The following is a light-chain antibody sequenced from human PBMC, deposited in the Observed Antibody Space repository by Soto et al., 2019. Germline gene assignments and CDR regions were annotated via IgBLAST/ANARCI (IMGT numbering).Light chain of an antibody. CDR1: SSDVGGYNY. CDR3: SSSTTGSTPVV. V-gene: IGLV2-14*01. Sequence: QSALTQPASVSGSPGQSITISCTGTSSDVGGYNYVSWYQQHPGKAPKFMIYDVSNRPSGVSDRFSGPKSGNTASLTISGLQAEDEADYYCSSSTTGSTPVVFGGGTKVTVL. J-gene: IGLJ2*01. CDR2: DVS.